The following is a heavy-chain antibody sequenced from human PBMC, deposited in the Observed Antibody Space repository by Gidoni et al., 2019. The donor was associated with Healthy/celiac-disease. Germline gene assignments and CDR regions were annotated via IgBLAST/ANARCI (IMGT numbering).Heavy chain of an antibody. V-gene: IGHV6-1*01. CDR2: TYYRSKWNN. J-gene: IGHJ3*02. CDR1: GDSVSSNSAA. CDR3: ARGRLGAKMGWLRMGDAFDI. D-gene: IGHD5-12*01. Sequence: QVQLQQSGPRLVKPSQTLSLTWAISGDSVSSNSAAWNWISQSPSRGLEWLGRTYYRSKWNNDYAVSVTSRITLNPDTSQIQFSLQLNSVIPEDTAVYYCARGRLGAKMGWLRMGDAFDIWGRGTMVTVSS.